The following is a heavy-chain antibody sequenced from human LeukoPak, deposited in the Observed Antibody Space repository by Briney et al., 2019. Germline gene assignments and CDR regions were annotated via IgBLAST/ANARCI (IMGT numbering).Heavy chain of an antibody. J-gene: IGHJ4*02. Sequence: PGGSLRLSCAASGFTFSSYAMSWVRQPPGKGLEWIGSIYSSVSTYYNPSLKSRVTISVDTSKNQFSLRLSSVTAADTALYYCAYSGSYGHLGYWGQGIPVTVSS. V-gene: IGHV4-39*01. CDR3: AYSGSYGHLGY. CDR2: IYSSVST. D-gene: IGHD1-26*01. CDR1: GFTFSSYA.